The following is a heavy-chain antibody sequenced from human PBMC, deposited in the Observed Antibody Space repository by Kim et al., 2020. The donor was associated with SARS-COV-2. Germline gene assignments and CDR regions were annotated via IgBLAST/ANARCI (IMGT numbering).Heavy chain of an antibody. V-gene: IGHV3-21*01. D-gene: IGHD1-1*01. CDR3: ARTRDRMTTNRDFDY. J-gene: IGHJ4*02. Sequence: DSFKGRFPVSRANAKNTLYLELNSLRAEDTAVYYWARTRDRMTTNRDFDYWGQGTLVTVSS.